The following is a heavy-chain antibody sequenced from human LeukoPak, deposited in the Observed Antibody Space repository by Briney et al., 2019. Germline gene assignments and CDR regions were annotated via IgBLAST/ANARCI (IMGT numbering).Heavy chain of an antibody. CDR1: GYTFTCYY. CDR2: INPNSGGT. J-gene: IGHJ6*02. D-gene: IGHD6-13*01. Sequence: ASVKVSCKASGYTFTCYYIHWVRQAPGQGLEWMGWINPNSGGTNYAQKFQGRVTMTRDTSISTAYMELSRLRSDDTAVYYCTRYSSSWYRYYYYYVMDVWGQGTTVTVSS. V-gene: IGHV1-2*02. CDR3: TRYSSSWYRYYYYYVMDV.